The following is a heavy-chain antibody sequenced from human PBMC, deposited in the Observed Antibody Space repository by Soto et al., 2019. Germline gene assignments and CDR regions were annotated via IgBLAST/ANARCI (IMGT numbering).Heavy chain of an antibody. CDR2: TGGDGGTT. V-gene: IGHV3-23*01. CDR3: AKKVNSGPGSQYFDF. CDR1: GFTFSSYS. J-gene: IGHJ4*02. D-gene: IGHD3-10*01. Sequence: EVQLLESGGGLVQPGGSLRLSCAAFGFTFSSYSMSWVRQAPGKGLEWVSGFSTGGDGGTTYYIDSVKGRFTISRDNSKNMLFLQMNSLRGEDTAIYYCAKKVNSGPGSQYFDFWGQGTLVPVSS.